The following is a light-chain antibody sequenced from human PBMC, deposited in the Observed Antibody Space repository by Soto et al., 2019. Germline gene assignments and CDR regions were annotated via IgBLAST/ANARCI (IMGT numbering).Light chain of an antibody. J-gene: IGKJ3*01. CDR1: QTVGSY. Sequence: EIQLTQSPPTLSSSAGDRVTISCRASQTVGSYLDWYQQKPGHAPKLLIYDASNLATGIPSRFSGSGSGTDFTLTISSLQPEDFAIYFCQQRKNRPFTVGQGTKVEIK. V-gene: IGKV3-11*01. CDR3: QQRKNRPFT. CDR2: DAS.